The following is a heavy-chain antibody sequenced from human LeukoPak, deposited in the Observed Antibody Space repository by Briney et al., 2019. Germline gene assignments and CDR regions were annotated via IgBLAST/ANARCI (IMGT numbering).Heavy chain of an antibody. CDR1: GGTFSSYA. D-gene: IGHD3-10*01. V-gene: IGHV1-69*06. CDR2: IIPIFGTA. J-gene: IGHJ4*02. Sequence: SVKVSCKASGGTFSSYAISWVRQAPGQGLEWMGGIIPIFGTANYAQKFQGRVTITADKSTSTAYMELSSLRSEDTAVYYCARGSMVRGVIINDYWGQGTLVTVSS. CDR3: ARGSMVRGVIINDY.